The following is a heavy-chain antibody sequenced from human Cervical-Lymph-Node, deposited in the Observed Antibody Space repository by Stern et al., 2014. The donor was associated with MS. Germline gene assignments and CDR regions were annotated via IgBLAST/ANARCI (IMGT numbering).Heavy chain of an antibody. V-gene: IGHV1-24*01. Sequence: QVQLVQSGAEVKKPGASVKVSCKVSGDTLSEISMHWVRQAPGKGLEWMGGFYPQHGETLYAQKFQGRVTMAEDRSTDTAYMELSSLRSEDTAMYYCATHRGRVTYYYGMDVWGQGTTVTVSS. CDR2: FYPQHGET. D-gene: IGHD2-21*02. CDR3: ATHRGRVTYYYGMDV. CDR1: GDTLSEIS. J-gene: IGHJ6*02.